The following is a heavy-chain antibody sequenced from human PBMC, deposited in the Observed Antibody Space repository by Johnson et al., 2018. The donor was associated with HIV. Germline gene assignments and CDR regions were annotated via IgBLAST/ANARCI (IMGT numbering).Heavy chain of an antibody. V-gene: IGHV3-15*01. J-gene: IGHJ3*02. CDR3: TTAGYTFSDAFDI. CDR2: IKSKTDGGTT. CDR1: GFSFSDHF. Sequence: VQLVESGGGLVQPGGSLRLSCVGSGFSFSDHFMDWVRQAPGKGLEWVGRIKSKTDGGTTDYAAPVKGRFTISRDDSNNMLYLEMNSLKTEDTATYYCTTAGYTFSDAFDIWGHRLMVTVSS. D-gene: IGHD2-2*02.